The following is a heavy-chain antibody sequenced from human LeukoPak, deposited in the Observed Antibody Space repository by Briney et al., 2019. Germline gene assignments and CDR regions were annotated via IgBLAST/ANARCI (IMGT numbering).Heavy chain of an antibody. Sequence: SETLSLTCTVSGGSIGTYYWSWIRQSPGKGLEWIGYIYYSGSTNYNPSLKSRVTISVDTSKNQFSLRLSSVTAADTAEYYCARVSGSSGFYYFDYWGQGSLVTVSS. J-gene: IGHJ4*02. CDR3: ARVSGSSGFYYFDY. CDR1: GGSIGTYY. V-gene: IGHV4-59*01. D-gene: IGHD5-18*01. CDR2: IYYSGST.